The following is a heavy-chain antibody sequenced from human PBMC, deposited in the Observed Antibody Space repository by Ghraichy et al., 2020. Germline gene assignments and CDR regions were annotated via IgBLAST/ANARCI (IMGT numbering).Heavy chain of an antibody. CDR1: GGSISTSY. CDR2: VYYSGST. CDR3: ARADDYLWGRSHPGPLRY. V-gene: IGHV4-59*01. D-gene: IGHD3-16*01. J-gene: IGHJ4*02. Sequence: SETLSLTCTVSGGSISTSYWSWIRQSAGTGLEWIGYVYYSGSTNYNPSLKSRVSMSLDTSENQFSLRLRSVTAADTALYYCARADDYLWGRSHPGPLRYWGQGALVTVAS.